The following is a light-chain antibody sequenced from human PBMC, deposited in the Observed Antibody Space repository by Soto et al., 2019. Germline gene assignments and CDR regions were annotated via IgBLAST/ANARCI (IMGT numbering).Light chain of an antibody. J-gene: IGKJ1*01. CDR1: QSVSSY. CDR3: QQRSNWPRT. Sequence: ETVLTQAPATLSVSNGERATPACGASQSVSSYLAWYQQKPGQAPRLLIYDASNRATGIPARFSGSVSGTDFTLTISSLETEDFAVYYCQQRSNWPRTFGQGTKVDIK. V-gene: IGKV3-11*01. CDR2: DAS.